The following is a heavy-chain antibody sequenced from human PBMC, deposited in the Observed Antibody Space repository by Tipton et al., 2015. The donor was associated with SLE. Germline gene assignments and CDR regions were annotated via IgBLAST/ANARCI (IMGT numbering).Heavy chain of an antibody. D-gene: IGHD2-2*02. CDR3: ARGFLYDGFQV. Sequence: TLSLTCTVSGGSISSSSFYWGWIRQPPGKGLEWIGRIYYIGSTSYNPSLKSRVTISVDTSKNQFSLQLTSVTPEDTAVYYCARGFLYDGFQVWGQGTLVTVSS. V-gene: IGHV4-39*01. CDR1: GGSISSSSFY. J-gene: IGHJ1*01. CDR2: IYYIGST.